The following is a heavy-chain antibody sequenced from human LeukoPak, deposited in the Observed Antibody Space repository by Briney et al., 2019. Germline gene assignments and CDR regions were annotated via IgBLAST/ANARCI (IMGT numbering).Heavy chain of an antibody. CDR3: AREGHYGPRDY. Sequence: GGSLRLSCAASGFTFSSYEMNWVRQAPGKGLEWVSYISSSGSTIYYADSVKGRFTTSRDNAKNSLYLQMNSLRAEDTAVYYCAREGHYGPRDYWGQGTLVTVSS. J-gene: IGHJ4*02. CDR2: ISSSGSTI. V-gene: IGHV3-48*03. CDR1: GFTFSSYE. D-gene: IGHD4-17*01.